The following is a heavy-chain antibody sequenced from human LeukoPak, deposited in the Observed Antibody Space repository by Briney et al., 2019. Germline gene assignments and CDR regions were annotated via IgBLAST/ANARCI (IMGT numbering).Heavy chain of an antibody. Sequence: ASVNVSCKASGYTFTNYDISWVRQARGQGLEWVGWMNPESGNAGHAQKFQGRLTMTRNTSIRTVYMELSSLRSEDTAVYFCAREKLLGYCSGGYCPRSYYGMDVWGQGTTVTVSS. CDR1: GYTFTNYD. CDR3: AREKLLGYCSGGYCPRSYYGMDV. D-gene: IGHD2-15*01. V-gene: IGHV1-8*01. J-gene: IGHJ6*02. CDR2: MNPESGNA.